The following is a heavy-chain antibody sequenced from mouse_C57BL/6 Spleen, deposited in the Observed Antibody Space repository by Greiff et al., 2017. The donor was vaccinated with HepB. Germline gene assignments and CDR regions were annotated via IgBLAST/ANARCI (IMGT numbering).Heavy chain of an antibody. V-gene: IGHV3-6*01. CDR3: AREGDSTP. CDR1: GYSITSGYY. J-gene: IGHJ3*01. CDR2: ISYDGSN. D-gene: IGHD2-1*01. Sequence: EVQLKESGPGLVKPSQSLSLTCSVTGYSITSGYYWNWIRQFPGNKLEWMGYISYDGSNNYNPSLKNRISITRDTSKNQFFLKLNSVTTEDTATYYCAREGDSTPWGQGTLVTVSA.